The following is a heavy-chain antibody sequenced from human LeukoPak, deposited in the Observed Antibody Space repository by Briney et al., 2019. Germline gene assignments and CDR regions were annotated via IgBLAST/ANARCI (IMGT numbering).Heavy chain of an antibody. CDR2: IYYSGST. D-gene: IGHD3-10*01. Sequence: SETLSLTCTVSGGSISSGSYYWSWIRQPPGKGLEWIGSIYYSGSTYYNPSLKSRVTISVDTSKSQFSLKLSSVTAADTAVYYCARDRSRGTGDLDYWGQGTLVTVSS. V-gene: IGHV4-39*07. J-gene: IGHJ4*02. CDR3: ARDRSRGTGDLDY. CDR1: GGSISSGSYY.